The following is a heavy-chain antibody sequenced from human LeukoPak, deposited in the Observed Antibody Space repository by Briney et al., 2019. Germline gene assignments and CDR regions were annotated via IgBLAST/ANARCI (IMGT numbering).Heavy chain of an antibody. D-gene: IGHD5-18*01. CDR2: IYSGGST. CDR3: AREGDTAMVLRRGLDI. V-gene: IGHV3-53*01. CDR1: GFTVSSNY. Sequence: GGSLRLSCAASGFTVSSNYMSWVRQAPGKGLEWVSVIYSGGSTYYADSVKGRFTISRGNSKNTLYLQMNSLRAEDTAVYYCAREGDTAMVLRRGLDIWGQGTMVTVSS. J-gene: IGHJ3*02.